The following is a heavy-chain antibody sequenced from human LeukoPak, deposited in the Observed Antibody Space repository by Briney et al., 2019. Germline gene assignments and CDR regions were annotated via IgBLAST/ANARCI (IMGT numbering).Heavy chain of an antibody. Sequence: QPGGSLRLSCAASGFTFSSYAMSWVRQAPGKGLEWVAIIKQDGSEKYSVDSVKGRFIISRDNAKNSLYLQMNRLRVEDTALYYCARDSLEYTTSSAAYWGQGALVTVSS. V-gene: IGHV3-7*01. J-gene: IGHJ4*02. D-gene: IGHD6-13*01. CDR3: ARDSLEYTTSSAAY. CDR2: IKQDGSEK. CDR1: GFTFSSYA.